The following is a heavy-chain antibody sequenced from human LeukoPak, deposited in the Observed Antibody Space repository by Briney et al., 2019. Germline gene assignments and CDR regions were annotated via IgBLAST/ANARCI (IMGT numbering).Heavy chain of an antibody. V-gene: IGHV3-30*04. CDR2: ISHDGSNK. D-gene: IGHD4-17*01. J-gene: IGHJ4*02. CDR3: ARDYGDYYFDY. Sequence: RRSLRLSCAASGFTFSSYAMHWVRQAPGKGLEWVAVISHDGSNKYYADSVKGRFTISRDNSKNTLYLQTNSLRAEDTAVYYCARDYGDYYFDYWGQGTLVTVSS. CDR1: GFTFSSYA.